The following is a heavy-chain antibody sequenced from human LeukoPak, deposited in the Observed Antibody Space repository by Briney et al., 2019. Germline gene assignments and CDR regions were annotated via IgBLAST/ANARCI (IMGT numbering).Heavy chain of an antibody. Sequence: GGSLRLSCAASGFTFSNYAMSWVRQAPGKGLEWVSVISGSGGSTYYADSVKGRFTISRDNSKNTLYLQMNSLRAEDTAVYYCAKDRCSNGIGCYYYYMDVWGKGTTVTISS. V-gene: IGHV3-23*01. D-gene: IGHD2-8*01. CDR2: ISGSGGST. CDR1: GFTFSNYA. CDR3: AKDRCSNGIGCYYYYMDV. J-gene: IGHJ6*03.